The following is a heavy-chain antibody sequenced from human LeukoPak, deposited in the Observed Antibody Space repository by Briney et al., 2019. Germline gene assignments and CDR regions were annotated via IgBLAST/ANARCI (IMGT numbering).Heavy chain of an antibody. D-gene: IGHD1-26*01. J-gene: IGHJ4*02. Sequence: GRSLRLSCAASGFTFDDYAMHWVRQAPGKGLEWVSGISWNRGSIGYADSVKGRFTISRDNAKNSLYLQMNSLRAEDTALYYCARDPGWEPQVVDYWGQGTLVTVSS. V-gene: IGHV3-9*01. CDR3: ARDPGWEPQVVDY. CDR1: GFTFDDYA. CDR2: ISWNRGSI.